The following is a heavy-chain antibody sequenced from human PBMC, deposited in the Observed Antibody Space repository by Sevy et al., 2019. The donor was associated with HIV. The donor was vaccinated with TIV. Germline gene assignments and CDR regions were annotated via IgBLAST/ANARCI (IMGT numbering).Heavy chain of an antibody. CDR3: AKDSRYCTNGVCYTSHYYYGMDV. D-gene: IGHD2-8*01. V-gene: IGHV3-30*18. CDR2: ISYDGSNK. J-gene: IGHJ6*02. CDR1: GFTFSSYG. Sequence: GGSLRLSCAASGFTFSSYGMHWVRQAPGKGLEWVAVISYDGSNKYYADSVKGRFTISRDNSKNTLYLQMNSLRAEDTAGYYCAKDSRYCTNGVCYTSHYYYGMDVWGQGTTVTVSS.